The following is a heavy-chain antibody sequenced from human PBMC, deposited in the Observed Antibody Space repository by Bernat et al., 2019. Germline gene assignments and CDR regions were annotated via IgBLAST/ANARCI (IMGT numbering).Heavy chain of an antibody. CDR3: GRDRSGYSVGV. D-gene: IGHD6-13*01. V-gene: IGHV3-66*01. CDR1: GFIVSGNA. CDR2: IYNDDNT. J-gene: IGHJ6*04. Sequence: EVQLVESGGGLVQPGGSLRLSCAASGFIVSGNALYWVRHAPGKGLDWVSLIYNDDNTCYADSVRGRFTISRDNSKNTLYLQMNSLRAEDTAVYYCGRDRSGYSVGVWGKGTAVTVSS.